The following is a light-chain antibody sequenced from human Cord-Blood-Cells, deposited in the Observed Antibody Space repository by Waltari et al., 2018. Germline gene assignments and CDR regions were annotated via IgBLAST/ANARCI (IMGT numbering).Light chain of an antibody. Sequence: QSALTQPASVSGSPGQSITISCTGTSRDVGGYNYVSWYQQHPGKAPKLMIYDLSKRPSGVSNRFSGSKSGNTASLTISGLQAEDEADYYCSSYTSSPYVFGTGTKVTVL. V-gene: IGLV2-14*01. J-gene: IGLJ1*01. CDR3: SSYTSSPYV. CDR1: SRDVGGYNY. CDR2: DLS.